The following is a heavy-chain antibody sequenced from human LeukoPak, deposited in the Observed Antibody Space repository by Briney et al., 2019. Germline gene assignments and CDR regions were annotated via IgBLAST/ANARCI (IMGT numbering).Heavy chain of an antibody. D-gene: IGHD5-12*01. CDR3: ARANSYSGYDYFWFDP. V-gene: IGHV4-34*01. J-gene: IGHJ5*02. CDR1: GGSISSYY. CDR2: INHSGST. Sequence: SSETLSLTCTVSGGSISSYYWSWIRQPPGQGLEWIGQINHSGSTSYNPSLKSRVTMSVDTSKNQFSLKLSSVTGADTAIYYCARANSYSGYDYFWFDPWDQGTLVTVSS.